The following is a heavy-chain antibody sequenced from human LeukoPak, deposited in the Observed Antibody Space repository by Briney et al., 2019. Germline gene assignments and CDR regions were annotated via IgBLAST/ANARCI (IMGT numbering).Heavy chain of an antibody. V-gene: IGHV3-33*01. Sequence: GGSLRLSCAASGFTFSSYGMHWARQAPGKGLEWVAVIWYDGSNKYYADSVKGRFTISRDNSKNTAYLQMNSLRAEDTAVYYCARESSGWYDYWGQGTLVTVSS. CDR1: GFTFSSYG. J-gene: IGHJ4*02. D-gene: IGHD6-19*01. CDR2: IWYDGSNK. CDR3: ARESSGWYDY.